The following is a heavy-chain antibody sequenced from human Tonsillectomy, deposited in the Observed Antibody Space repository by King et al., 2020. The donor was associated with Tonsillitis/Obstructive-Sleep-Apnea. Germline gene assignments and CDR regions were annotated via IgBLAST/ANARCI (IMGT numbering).Heavy chain of an antibody. V-gene: IGHV1-3*01. D-gene: IGHD3-10*01. J-gene: IGHJ4*02. CDR2: VNAGNGNT. CDR3: ARGGEEYYLDY. CDR1: GYTFTDSV. Sequence: DQLVQSGAEVKKPGASVKVSCKASGYTFTDSVMHWVRQAPGQRLEWMGWVNAGNGNTKLSQKFQGRGALTSDTSASTAYMELSSLRSEDTAVYYCARGGEEYYLDYWGQGTLVTVSS.